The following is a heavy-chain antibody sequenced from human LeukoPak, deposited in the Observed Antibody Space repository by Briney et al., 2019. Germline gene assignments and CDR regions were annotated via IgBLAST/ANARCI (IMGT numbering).Heavy chain of an antibody. V-gene: IGHV4-59*12. CDR3: ARARAAAALYYMDV. CDR1: GASITSYY. D-gene: IGHD6-13*01. CDR2: IYHTGNI. Sequence: SETLSLTCAVSGASITSYYWTWIRQPPGKGLEWIGYIYHTGNIKYNPSLNSRVTISIDTSKNQFSLKLSSVTAADTAVYYCARARAAAALYYMDVWGKGTTVTGSS. J-gene: IGHJ6*03.